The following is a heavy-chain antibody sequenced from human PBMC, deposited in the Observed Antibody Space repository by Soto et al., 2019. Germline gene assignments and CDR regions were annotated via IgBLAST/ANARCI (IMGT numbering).Heavy chain of an antibody. V-gene: IGHV3-23*01. CDR1: GFTFSNHA. J-gene: IGHJ4*02. CDR2: ISGGGGTT. Sequence: EVQLLESGGGLIQPGESLRLSCAVSGFTFSNHAMGWVRQAPGKGLEWVSSISGGGGTTYYADYVKGRCTISRDNSRNTLYLQMDSLRAEDTAVYHCAKDQTVTKRYFDYWGQGTLITVSS. D-gene: IGHD4-17*01. CDR3: AKDQTVTKRYFDY.